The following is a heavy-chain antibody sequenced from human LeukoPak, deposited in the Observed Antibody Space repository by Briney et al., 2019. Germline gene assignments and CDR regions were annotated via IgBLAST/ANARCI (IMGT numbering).Heavy chain of an antibody. V-gene: IGHV3-73*01. CDR1: GFTFSGSA. Sequence: GGSLRFSCAASGFTFSGSAMHWVRQASGKGLEWVGRIRSKANSYATAYAASVKGRFTISRDDSKNTAYLQMNSLKTEDTAVYYCTRNDYDYVWGSLNPWGQGTLVTVSS. CDR2: IRSKANSYAT. D-gene: IGHD3-16*01. J-gene: IGHJ5*02. CDR3: TRNDYDYVWGSLNP.